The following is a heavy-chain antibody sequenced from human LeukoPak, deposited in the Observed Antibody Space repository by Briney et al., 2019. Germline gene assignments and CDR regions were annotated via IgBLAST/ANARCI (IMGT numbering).Heavy chain of an antibody. CDR3: ARHLLRSGWSGGGKYWFDP. D-gene: IGHD6-19*01. CDR2: IIPIFGTA. CDR1: GGTFSSYA. J-gene: IGHJ5*02. V-gene: IGHV1-69*06. Sequence: SVKVSCKASGGTFSSYAISWVRQAPGQGLEWMGGIIPIFGTANYAQKFQGRVTITADKSTSTAYMELSSLRSEDTAVYYCARHLLRSGWSGGGKYWFDPWGQGTLVTVSS.